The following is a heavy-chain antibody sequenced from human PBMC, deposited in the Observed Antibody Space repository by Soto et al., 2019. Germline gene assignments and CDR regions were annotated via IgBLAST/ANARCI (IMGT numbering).Heavy chain of an antibody. J-gene: IGHJ6*02. CDR2: ISGSGGST. V-gene: IGHV3-23*01. Sequence: EVLLLESGGGLVQPGGSLRLSCAASGLIFSSYPMSWVRQAPGKGLEWVSTISGSGGSTYYAASVKGRFTISRDNSKSTLYLQMNSLRDEDTAVYYCAKGVRGKYYSYGLDVWGQGTTVTVSS. CDR1: GLIFSSYP. D-gene: IGHD3-10*02. CDR3: AKGVRGKYYSYGLDV.